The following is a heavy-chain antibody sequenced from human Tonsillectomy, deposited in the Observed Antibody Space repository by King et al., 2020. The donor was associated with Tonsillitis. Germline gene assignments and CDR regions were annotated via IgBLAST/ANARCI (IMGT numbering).Heavy chain of an antibody. D-gene: IGHD5-18*01. V-gene: IGHV3-30*04. CDR3: AGLSGYSYGSVIDY. Sequence: VQLVESGGGVVQPGRSLRLSCAASGFTFSSYAMHWVCQAPGKGLEWVAVISYDGSNKYYADSVKGRFTISRDNSKNTLYLQMNSLRAEDTAVYYCAGLSGYSYGSVIDYWGQGTLVTVAS. J-gene: IGHJ4*02. CDR2: ISYDGSNK. CDR1: GFTFSSYA.